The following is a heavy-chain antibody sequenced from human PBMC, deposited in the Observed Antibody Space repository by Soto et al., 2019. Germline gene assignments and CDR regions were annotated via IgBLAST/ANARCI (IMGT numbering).Heavy chain of an antibody. V-gene: IGHV1-69*08. Sequence: QVQLVQSGAEVKKPGSSVKVSCKASAGTFSSYTISWVRQAPGQGLEWMGRIIPILGIANYAQKFQGRVTITADKSTSTAYMELSSLRSEDTAVYYCAREAAAGNYYYYGMDVWGQGTTVTVSS. D-gene: IGHD6-13*01. CDR3: AREAAAGNYYYYGMDV. CDR1: AGTFSSYT. CDR2: IIPILGIA. J-gene: IGHJ6*02.